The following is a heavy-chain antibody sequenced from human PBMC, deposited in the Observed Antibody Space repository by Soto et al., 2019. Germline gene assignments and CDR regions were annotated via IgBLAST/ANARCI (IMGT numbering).Heavy chain of an antibody. CDR2: IYPGDSDT. CDR1: GYSLTSYW. D-gene: IGHD3-10*01. Sequence: VHSLKMSCKGSGYSLTSYWSGWARQMPGKGLYWTVIIYPGDSDTRYSPSFQGQVTISADKSISTAYLQWSSLKASDTAMYYCARLTYGSGSNDAFDIWGQGTMVTVSS. V-gene: IGHV5-51*01. J-gene: IGHJ3*02. CDR3: ARLTYGSGSNDAFDI.